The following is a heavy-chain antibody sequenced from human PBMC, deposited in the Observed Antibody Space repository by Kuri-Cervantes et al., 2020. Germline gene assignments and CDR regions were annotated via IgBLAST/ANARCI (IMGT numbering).Heavy chain of an antibody. D-gene: IGHD1-26*01. Sequence: ASVKVSCKASGYTLTGYYMHWVRQAPGQGLEWMGWINPNSGGTNYAQKFEGRVTMTRDTSISTAYMELSKLRSDDTAVYYCASSRGATQYYYYSYGMDVWGQGTTVTVSS. J-gene: IGHJ6*02. V-gene: IGHV1-2*02. CDR3: ASSRGATQYYYYSYGMDV. CDR2: INPNSGGT. CDR1: GYTLTGYY.